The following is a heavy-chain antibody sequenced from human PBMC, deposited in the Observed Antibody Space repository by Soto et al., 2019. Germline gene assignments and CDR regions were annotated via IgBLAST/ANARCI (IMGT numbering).Heavy chain of an antibody. V-gene: IGHV3-21*06. CDR3: VRDGRLQLQGEFFDH. Sequence: VGSLRLSCAASGFSFSSHSMNWVRQALGRGLEWVSSISSTSSYIHHAASVKGRVAISRDNAKSSLYLQLDGLRVDDTAVYYCVRDGRLQLQGEFFDHWGQGILVTVSS. CDR1: GFSFSSHS. D-gene: IGHD2-21*02. CDR2: ISSTSSYI. J-gene: IGHJ5*02.